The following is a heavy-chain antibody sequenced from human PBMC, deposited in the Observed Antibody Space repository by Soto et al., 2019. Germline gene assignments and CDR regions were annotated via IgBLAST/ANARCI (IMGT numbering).Heavy chain of an antibody. CDR2: INPTGGGT. D-gene: IGHD6-13*01. CDR1: GYTFTGYY. CDR3: AKGTIAASGSFDY. V-gene: IGHV1-46*01. J-gene: IGHJ4*02. Sequence: ASVKVSCKASGYTFTGYYMHWVRQAPGQGLEWMGWINPTGGGTSYAQKFQGRVTLTRDTSTNTVHMELNSLRSEDTAVYYCAKGTIAASGSFDYWGQGTLVTVSS.